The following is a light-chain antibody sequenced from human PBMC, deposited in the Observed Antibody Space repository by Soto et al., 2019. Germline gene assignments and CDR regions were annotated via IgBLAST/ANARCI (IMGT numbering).Light chain of an antibody. CDR1: QSISSW. J-gene: IGKJ1*01. Sequence: DLQMTQSPSTLSASVGDRVTITCRASQSISSWLAWYQQKAGKAPKLLIYKASSLESGVPSRFSGSGSGTEFTLTISSLQPDDFATYYCQQYDTNSSFGQGTKVEIK. V-gene: IGKV1-5*03. CDR2: KAS. CDR3: QQYDTNSS.